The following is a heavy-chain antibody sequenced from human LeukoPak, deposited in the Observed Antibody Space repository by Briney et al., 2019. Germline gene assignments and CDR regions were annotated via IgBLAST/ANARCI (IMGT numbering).Heavy chain of an antibody. V-gene: IGHV1-2*02. CDR3: ARDGGLDY. J-gene: IGHJ4*02. CDR2: INPDSGAT. Sequence: ASVKVSCKASGYTFTGYYMHWVRQVPGQGLQWMGWINPDSGATNYAQNFQGRVTMTRDTSISTAYMEVSRLISDDTAVYYCARDGGLDYWGQGTPVIVSS. D-gene: IGHD3-16*01. CDR1: GYTFTGYY.